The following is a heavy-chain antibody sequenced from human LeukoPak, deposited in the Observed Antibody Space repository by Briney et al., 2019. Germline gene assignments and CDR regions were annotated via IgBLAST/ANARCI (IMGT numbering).Heavy chain of an antibody. V-gene: IGHV1-24*01. J-gene: IGHJ4*02. D-gene: IGHD3-10*01. CDR2: FDPEDGET. CDR3: ATDGLLWFGESPFDY. Sequence: ASVKVSCKVSGYTLTELSMHWVRQAPGKGLDWMGGFDPEDGETIYAQKFQGRVTMTEDTSTDTAYMELSSLRSEDTAVYYCATDGLLWFGESPFDYWGQGTLVTVSS. CDR1: GYTLTELS.